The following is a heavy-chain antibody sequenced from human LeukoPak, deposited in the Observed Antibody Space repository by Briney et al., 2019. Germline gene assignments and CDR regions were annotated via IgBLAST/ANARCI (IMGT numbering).Heavy chain of an antibody. V-gene: IGHV4-61*02. CDR3: ARFGSSGWYDYFDY. CDR2: IYTSGST. J-gene: IGHJ4*02. Sequence: SETLSLTCTVSGGSISSGSYYWSWIRQPAGKGLEWIGRIYTSGSTNYNPSLKSRVTISVDTSKNQFSLKLSSVTAADTAVYYCARFGSSGWYDYFDYWGQGTLVTVSS. D-gene: IGHD6-19*01. CDR1: GGSISSGSYY.